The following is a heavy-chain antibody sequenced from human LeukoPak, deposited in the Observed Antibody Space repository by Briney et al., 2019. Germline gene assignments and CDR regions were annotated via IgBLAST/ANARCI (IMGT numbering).Heavy chain of an antibody. D-gene: IGHD5-18*01. Sequence: SETLSLTCAVYGGSFSGYYWSWIRQPPGKGLEWIGEINHSGSTNYNPSLKSRVTISVDTSKNQFSLKLSSVTAADTAVYYCARHGDRGYSYGYSYYYYGMDAWGQGTTVTVSS. CDR3: ARHGDRGYSYGYSYYYYGMDA. CDR1: GGSFSGYY. CDR2: INHSGST. J-gene: IGHJ6*02. V-gene: IGHV4-34*01.